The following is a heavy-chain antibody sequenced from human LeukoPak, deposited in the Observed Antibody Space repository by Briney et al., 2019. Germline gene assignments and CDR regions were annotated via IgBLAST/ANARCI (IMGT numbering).Heavy chain of an antibody. CDR2: IYYSGST. D-gene: IGHD1-7*01. Sequence: SETLSLTCTVSGGSISSGDFYWSWIRQPPGKGLEWIGYIYYSGSTYYNPSLKSRVTISVDTSKNQFSLKLSSVTAADTAVYYCARRTGTICFYYYYGMDVWGQGTTVTVSS. CDR3: ARRTGTICFYYYYGMDV. V-gene: IGHV4-30-4*01. J-gene: IGHJ6*02. CDR1: GGSISSGDFY.